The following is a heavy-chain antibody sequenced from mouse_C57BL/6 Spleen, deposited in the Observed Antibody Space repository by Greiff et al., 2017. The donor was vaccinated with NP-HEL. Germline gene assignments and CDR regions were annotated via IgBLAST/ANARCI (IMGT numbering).Heavy chain of an antibody. CDR1: GYTFTSYW. CDR3: ARGGITTVVPYAMDY. Sequence: QVQLQQPGAELVRPGSSVKLSCKASGYTFTSYWMPWVKQRPIQGLEWIGNIDPSDSETHYNQKFKDKATLTVDKSSSTAYMQLSSLTSEDSAVYYCARGGITTVVPYAMDYWGQGTSVTVSS. CDR2: IDPSDSET. D-gene: IGHD1-1*01. J-gene: IGHJ4*01. V-gene: IGHV1-52*01.